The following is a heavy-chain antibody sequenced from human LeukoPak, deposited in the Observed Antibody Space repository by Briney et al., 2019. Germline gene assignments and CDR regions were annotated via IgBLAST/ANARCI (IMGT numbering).Heavy chain of an antibody. CDR1: GFTFSMYG. Sequence: GRFLRLSCAASGFTFSMYGMHWVRQAPGKGLEWVASIWINGRDETYVDSVKGRFTISRDNSTLFLQMNSLRAEDTAIYFCARGKGSGRLVYFYYGVDVWGQGTTVTVSS. CDR3: ARGKGSGRLVYFYYGVDV. D-gene: IGHD3-10*01. CDR2: IWINGRDE. J-gene: IGHJ6*02. V-gene: IGHV3-33*01.